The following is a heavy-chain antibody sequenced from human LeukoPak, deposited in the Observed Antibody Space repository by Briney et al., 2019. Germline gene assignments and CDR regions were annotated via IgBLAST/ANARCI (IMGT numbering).Heavy chain of an antibody. CDR3: ARAERWVFGVVDV. CDR2: INHSGST. J-gene: IGHJ6*02. CDR1: GGSFSGYY. D-gene: IGHD3-3*01. Sequence: PSETLSLTCAVYGGSFSGYYWSWIRQPPGKGLEWIGEINHSGSTNYNPSLKSRVTISVDTSKNQFSLKLSSVTAADTAVYYCARAERWVFGVVDVWGQGTTVTVSS. V-gene: IGHV4-34*01.